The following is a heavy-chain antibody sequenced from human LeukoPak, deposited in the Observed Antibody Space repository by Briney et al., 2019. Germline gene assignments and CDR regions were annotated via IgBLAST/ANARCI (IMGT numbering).Heavy chain of an antibody. CDR2: IYYSGST. CDR1: GGSISSYY. J-gene: IGHJ4*02. V-gene: IGHV4-59*01. CDR3: ARGGLPPYYFDY. Sequence: PSETLSLTCTVSGGSISSYYWSWIRQPPGKRLEWIGYIYYSGSTNYNPSLKSRVTISVDTSKNQFSLKLSSVTAADTAVYYCARGGLPPYYFDYWGQGTLVTVSS. D-gene: IGHD1-26*01.